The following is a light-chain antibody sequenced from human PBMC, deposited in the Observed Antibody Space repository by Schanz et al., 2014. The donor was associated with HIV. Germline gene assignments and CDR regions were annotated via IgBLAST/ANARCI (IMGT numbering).Light chain of an antibody. Sequence: QSVLTQPPSVSGAPGQRVTISCTGSSSNIGAGYDVHWYKQLPETAPKLLMFGNNNRPSGVPDRYSGSKSDTSASLTISGLQSEDEADYYCAAWDVLLNGPVFGGGTQLTVL. CDR1: SSNIGAGYD. J-gene: IGLJ7*01. CDR2: GNN. V-gene: IGLV1-40*01. CDR3: AAWDVLLNGPV.